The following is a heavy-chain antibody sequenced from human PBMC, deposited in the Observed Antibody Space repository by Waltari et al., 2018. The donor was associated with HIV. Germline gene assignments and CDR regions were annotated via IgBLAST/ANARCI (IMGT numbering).Heavy chain of an antibody. CDR3: AREGATTMIWGVRGPNWFDP. CDR2: INHIGTI. J-gene: IGHJ5*02. V-gene: IGHV4-34*02. CDR1: GGSFGGHY. Sequence: QVHLQQWGAGLLKASETLSLTCAVYGGSFGGHYWSWIRQSPGKGLEWIGEINHIGTINYNPSLNSRVNISIDTSKNQFSLTLTSLTAADTAVYYCAREGATTMIWGVRGPNWFDPWGQGTQVTVTS. D-gene: IGHD3-10*01.